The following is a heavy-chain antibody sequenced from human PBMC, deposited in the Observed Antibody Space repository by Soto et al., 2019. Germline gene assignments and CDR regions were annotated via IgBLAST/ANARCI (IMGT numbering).Heavy chain of an antibody. J-gene: IGHJ4*02. CDR3: ARLDFWSGYYIAY. CDR1: GGSISSSSYY. Sequence: SETLSLTCTVSGGSISSSSYYWGWIRQPPGKGLEWIGSIYYSGSTYYNPSLKSRVTISVDTSKNQFSLKLSSVTAADTAVYYCARLDFWSGYYIAYWGKGTLVTVSS. CDR2: IYYSGST. V-gene: IGHV4-39*01. D-gene: IGHD3-3*01.